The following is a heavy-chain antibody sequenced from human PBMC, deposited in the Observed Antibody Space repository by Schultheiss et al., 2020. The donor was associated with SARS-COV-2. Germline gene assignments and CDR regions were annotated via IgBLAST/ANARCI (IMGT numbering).Heavy chain of an antibody. CDR3: ARAISGSFDYFDY. CDR1: GGTFSSYA. Sequence: SVKVSCKASGGTFSSYAISWVRQAPGQGLEWMGGIIPIFGTANYAQKFQGRVTITADESTSTAYMELSSLRSDDTAVYYCARAISGSFDYFDYWGQGTLVTVSS. CDR2: IIPIFGTA. V-gene: IGHV1-69*13. J-gene: IGHJ4*02. D-gene: IGHD1-26*01.